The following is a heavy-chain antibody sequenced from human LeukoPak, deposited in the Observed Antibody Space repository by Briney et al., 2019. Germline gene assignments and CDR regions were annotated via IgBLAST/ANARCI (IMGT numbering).Heavy chain of an antibody. CDR3: AKDRGGYCSGGSCSQTYNWFDP. V-gene: IGHV3-23*01. CDR1: GFAFSDAW. CDR2: ISVSGHST. Sequence: GGSLRLSCATSGFAFSDAWMSWVRQAPGKGLDWVSTISVSGHSTYYADSVRGRFTISRDNSKNTLSLQMNSLRAKDTAVYYCAKDRGGYCSGGSCSQTYNWFDPWGQGTLVTVSS. D-gene: IGHD2-15*01. J-gene: IGHJ5*02.